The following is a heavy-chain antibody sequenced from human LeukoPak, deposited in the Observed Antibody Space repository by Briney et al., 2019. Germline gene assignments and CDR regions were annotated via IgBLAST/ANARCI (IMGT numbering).Heavy chain of an antibody. D-gene: IGHD4-11*01. CDR3: ARGGLADYSNYGRFDY. CDR1: GYTFTSYY. Sequence: ASVKVSCKASGYTFTSYYMHWVRQAPGQGLEWMGIINPSGGSTSYAQKFQGRVTMTRDTSTSTVYMELSSLRSEDTAVYYCARGGLADYSNYGRFDYWGQGTLVTVSS. V-gene: IGHV1-46*01. J-gene: IGHJ4*02. CDR2: INPSGGST.